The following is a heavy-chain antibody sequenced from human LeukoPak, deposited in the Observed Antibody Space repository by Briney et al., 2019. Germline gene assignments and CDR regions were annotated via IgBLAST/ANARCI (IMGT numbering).Heavy chain of an antibody. V-gene: IGHV3-48*03. CDR3: ARDKDTAMAIDY. Sequence: GGSLILSCAASGFTFSSYEMNWVRQAPGKGLEWVSHISSSGSTIYYADSVKGRFTISRDNAKNSLFLQMNSLRAEDTAVYYCARDKDTAMAIDYWGQGAPVAVSS. CDR2: ISSSGSTI. CDR1: GFTFSSYE. J-gene: IGHJ4*02. D-gene: IGHD5-18*01.